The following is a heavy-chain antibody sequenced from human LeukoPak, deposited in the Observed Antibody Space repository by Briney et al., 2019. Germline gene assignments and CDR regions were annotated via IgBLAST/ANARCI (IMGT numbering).Heavy chain of an antibody. CDR2: ISGDGGST. CDR1: GFTLDEYP. D-gene: IGHD3-16*01. Sequence: PGGSLRLSCAASGFTLDEYPMHWDRQAPGKGLELVSLISGDGGSTYYADSVKGRFTISRDNSKHSLNLQMNSLRTEDSALYYCAVMDALMMNPGMDVWGQGTTVTVSS. CDR3: AVMDALMMNPGMDV. J-gene: IGHJ6*02. V-gene: IGHV3-43*02.